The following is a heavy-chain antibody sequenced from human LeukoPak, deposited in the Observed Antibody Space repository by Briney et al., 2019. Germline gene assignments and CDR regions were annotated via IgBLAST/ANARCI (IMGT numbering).Heavy chain of an antibody. CDR3: ARDPGIFGVVQYDY. D-gene: IGHD3-3*01. CDR2: ISSSSSYI. Sequence: GGSLRLSCAASGFTFSSYSMNWVRQAPGTGLEWVSSISSSSSYIYYADSVKGRFTISRDNVKNSLYLQMNSLRAEDTAVYYCARDPGIFGVVQYDYWGQGTLVTVSS. V-gene: IGHV3-21*01. J-gene: IGHJ4*02. CDR1: GFTFSSYS.